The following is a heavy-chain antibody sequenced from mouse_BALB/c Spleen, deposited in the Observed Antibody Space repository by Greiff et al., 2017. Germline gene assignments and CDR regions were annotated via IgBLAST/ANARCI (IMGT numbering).Heavy chain of an antibody. CDR3: ARSNRYDAMDY. D-gene: IGHD2-14*01. CDR1: GFNIKDTY. J-gene: IGHJ4*01. Sequence: VQLQQSGAELVKPGASVKLSCTASGFNIKDTYMHWVKQRPEQGLEWIGRIDPANGNTKYDPKFQGKATITADTSSNTAYLQLSSLTSEDTAVYYCARSNRYDAMDYWGQGTSVTVSS. CDR2: IDPANGNT. V-gene: IGHV14-3*02.